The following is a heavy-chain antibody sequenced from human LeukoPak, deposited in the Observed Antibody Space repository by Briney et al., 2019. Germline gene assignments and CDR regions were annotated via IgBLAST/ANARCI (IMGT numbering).Heavy chain of an antibody. CDR2: INPNSGGT. J-gene: IGHJ4*02. Sequence: SVKVSCKASGYTFTGYYMHWVRQAPGQGLEWMGWINPNSGGTNYAQKFQGRLTMIRDKSTSTAYMELSRLTSDDTAVYYCARSIGWQRRYYHDSSDQREYYFDYWGQGTLVTVSS. CDR3: ARSIGWQRRYYHDSSDQREYYFDY. CDR1: GYTFTGYY. D-gene: IGHD3-22*01. V-gene: IGHV1-2*02.